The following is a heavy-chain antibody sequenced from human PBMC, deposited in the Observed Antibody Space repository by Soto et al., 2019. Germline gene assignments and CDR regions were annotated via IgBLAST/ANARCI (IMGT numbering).Heavy chain of an antibody. J-gene: IGHJ4*02. D-gene: IGHD2-15*01. CDR1: GGSFSGYY. V-gene: IGHV4-34*01. CDR3: ALVVHYNDY. Sequence: SETLSLTCAVYGGSFSGYYWSWIRQPPGKGLEWIGEINHSGSTNYNPSLKSRVTISVDTSKNQFSLKLSSVTAADTAVYYCALVVHYNDYWGQGTLVTSPQ. CDR2: INHSGST.